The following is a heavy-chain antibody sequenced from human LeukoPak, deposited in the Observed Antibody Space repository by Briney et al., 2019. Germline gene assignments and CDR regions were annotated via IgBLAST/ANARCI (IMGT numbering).Heavy chain of an antibody. CDR2: VIPIYGTP. Sequence: SSVKVSCKASGGSFSTSGFSWVRQAPGQGLEWMGGVIPIYGTPSYSQKFQGRVTITTDESTSTAYMELSSLRSEDTAMYYCARDHWGIVENGYDYFYYDMDVWGQGTTVTVSS. J-gene: IGHJ6*02. CDR1: GGSFSTSG. D-gene: IGHD7-27*01. V-gene: IGHV1-69*05. CDR3: ARDHWGIVENGYDYFYYDMDV.